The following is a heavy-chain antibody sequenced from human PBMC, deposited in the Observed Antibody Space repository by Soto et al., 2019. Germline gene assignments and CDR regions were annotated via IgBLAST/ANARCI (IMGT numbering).Heavy chain of an antibody. D-gene: IGHD3-9*01. CDR3: ARTGYLNYFDY. CDR2: IKQDGSEK. V-gene: IGHV3-7*01. CDR1: GFTFSSYW. Sequence: EVQLVESGGGLVQPGGSLRLSCAASGFTFSSYWMSWVRQAPGKGLEWVANIKQDGSEKYYADSVKGRFTISRDNAKNSLYLQMNRLRAEDTAVYYCARTGYLNYFDYWGQGTLVTVSS. J-gene: IGHJ4*02.